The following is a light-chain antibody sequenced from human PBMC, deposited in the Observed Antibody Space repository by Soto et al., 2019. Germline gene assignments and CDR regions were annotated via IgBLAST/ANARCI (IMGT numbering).Light chain of an antibody. CDR2: WAS. J-gene: IGKJ1*01. CDR3: QQYYTTPLT. V-gene: IGKV4-1*01. Sequence: DIVMTQSPDSLAVSLGERATINCKSSQSILYSSNNKNHLAWYQQKAGQPPKLLIYWASTRESGVPDRFSGSGSGTDFTLTISSLQAEDVAVYYCQQYYTTPLTFGQWTKVEIK. CDR1: QSILYSSNNKNH.